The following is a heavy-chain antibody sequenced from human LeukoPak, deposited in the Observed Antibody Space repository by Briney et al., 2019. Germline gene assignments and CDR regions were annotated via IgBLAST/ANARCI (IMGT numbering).Heavy chain of an antibody. CDR2: INHSGST. D-gene: IGHD3-3*01. J-gene: IGHJ4*02. CDR3: ARAGFGGFIIPSDYSDY. V-gene: IGHV4-34*01. Sequence: SETLSLTCAVYGGSFSGYYWSWIRQPPGKGLEWIGEINHSGSTNYNPSLKSRVTISVDTSKNQFSLKLSSVTAADTAVYYCARAGFGGFIIPSDYSDYWGQGTLVTVSS. CDR1: GGSFSGYY.